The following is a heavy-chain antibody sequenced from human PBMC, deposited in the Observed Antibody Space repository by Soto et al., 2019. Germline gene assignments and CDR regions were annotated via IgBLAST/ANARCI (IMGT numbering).Heavy chain of an antibody. CDR1: GYSFTSYW. J-gene: IGHJ6*02. Sequence: EVQLVQSGAEVKKPGESLRISCKGSGYSFTSYWISWVRQMPGKGLEWMGRIDPSDSYTNYSPSFQGHVTISADKSISTAYLQWSSLKASDTAMYYCARGEKVDQLLSGGMDVWGQGTTVTVSS. V-gene: IGHV5-10-1*01. CDR3: ARGEKVDQLLSGGMDV. CDR2: IDPSDSYT. D-gene: IGHD2-2*01.